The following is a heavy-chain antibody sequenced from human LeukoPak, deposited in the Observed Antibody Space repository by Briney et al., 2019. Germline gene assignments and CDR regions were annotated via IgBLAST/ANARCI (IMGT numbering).Heavy chain of an antibody. D-gene: IGHD3-22*01. CDR3: AKDIRLNYYDSSGAFDI. V-gene: IGHV3-9*01. CDR2: ISWNSGSI. J-gene: IGHJ3*02. CDR1: GFTFDDYA. Sequence: GGSLRLSCAASGFTFDDYAMHWVRQAPGKGLEWVSGISWNSGSIGYADSVKGRFTISRDNAKNSLCLQMNSLRAEDTALYYCAKDIRLNYYDSSGAFDIWGQGTMVTVSS.